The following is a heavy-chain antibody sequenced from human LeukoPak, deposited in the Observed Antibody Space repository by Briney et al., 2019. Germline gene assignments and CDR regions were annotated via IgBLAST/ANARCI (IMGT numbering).Heavy chain of an antibody. CDR3: ARRLRVSRSAFDI. V-gene: IGHV4-61*02. CDR2: IYTSGST. Sequence: SQALSLTCTVSGGSISSGSYYWSWIRQPAGKGLEWIGRIYTSGSTNYNPSLKSRVTISVDTSKNQFSLKLSSVTAADTAVYYCARRLRVSRSAFDIWGQGTMVTVSS. CDR1: GGSISSGSYY. D-gene: IGHD4-17*01. J-gene: IGHJ3*02.